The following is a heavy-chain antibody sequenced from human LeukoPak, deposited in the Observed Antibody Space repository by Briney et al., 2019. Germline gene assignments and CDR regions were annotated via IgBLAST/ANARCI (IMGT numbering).Heavy chain of an antibody. V-gene: IGHV3-33*01. CDR1: GFTFSSYG. CDR3: ARGEAFGRYCTSTSCPED. CDR2: IWYDGSNK. D-gene: IGHD2-2*01. J-gene: IGHJ4*02. Sequence: GRSLRLSCAASGFTFSSYGMHWVRQAPGKGLEWVAVIWYDGSNKYYADSVKGRFTISRDNSKNTLYLQMNSLRAEDSAVYYCARGEAFGRYCTSTSCPEDWGQGTLVTVSS.